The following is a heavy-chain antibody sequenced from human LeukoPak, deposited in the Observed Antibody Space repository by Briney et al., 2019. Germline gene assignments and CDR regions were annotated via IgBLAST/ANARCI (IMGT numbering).Heavy chain of an antibody. CDR2: IIPILGIA. J-gene: IGHJ4*02. Sequence: SVKVSCKASGGTFSSYAISWVRQAPGQGLEWMGRIIPILGIANYAQKFQGRVTITADKSTSTAYMELSSLRSEDTAVYYCARADYYDSSGYSNFDYWGQGTLVTVSS. CDR1: GGTFSSYA. D-gene: IGHD3-22*01. CDR3: ARADYYDSSGYSNFDY. V-gene: IGHV1-69*04.